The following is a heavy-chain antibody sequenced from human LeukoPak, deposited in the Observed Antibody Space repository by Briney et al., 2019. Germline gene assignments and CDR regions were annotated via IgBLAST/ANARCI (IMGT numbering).Heavy chain of an antibody. CDR1: GFAFRSYW. J-gene: IGHJ4*02. CDR3: ASGVSGSYGCGDY. D-gene: IGHD1-26*01. Sequence: GGSLGLSCAAPGFAFRSYWMHWVGQVPGKGLEWVARVSPDGSSTSYAASVKGRFTISRDNAKNTVYLQMNSLRGEDTAVHYCASGVSGSYGCGDYWGQGTLVTVSS. CDR2: VSPDGSST. V-gene: IGHV3-74*01.